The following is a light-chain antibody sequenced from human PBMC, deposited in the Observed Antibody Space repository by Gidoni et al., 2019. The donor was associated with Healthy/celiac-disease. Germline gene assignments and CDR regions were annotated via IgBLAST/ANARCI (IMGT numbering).Light chain of an antibody. J-gene: IGLJ2*01. CDR2: GNS. V-gene: IGLV1-40*01. CDR3: QSYDSSLSVV. Sequence: QSVLTQPPSVSAAPGQRVPISCTGSSSNIGGGYDVHWYQQLPGTAPKLLISGNSNRPSGVPDRFSGSKSGTSASLAITGLQAEDEADYYCQSYDSSLSVVFGGGTKLTVL. CDR1: SSNIGGGYD.